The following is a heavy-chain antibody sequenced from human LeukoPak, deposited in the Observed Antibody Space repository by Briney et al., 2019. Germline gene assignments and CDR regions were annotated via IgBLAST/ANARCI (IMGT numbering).Heavy chain of an antibody. CDR3: ATNLVVVAATGGDDAFDI. CDR1: EFTFSSYW. CDR2: ISGRGGDS. J-gene: IGHJ3*02. V-gene: IGHV3-23*01. Sequence: GGSLRLSCAASEFTFSSYWMSWVRQAPGKGLEWVSSISGRGGDSYYADSVKGRFTISRDNSKNMVYLQMSSLRAEDTAVYYCATNLVVVAATGGDDAFDIWGQGTMVAVSS. D-gene: IGHD2-15*01.